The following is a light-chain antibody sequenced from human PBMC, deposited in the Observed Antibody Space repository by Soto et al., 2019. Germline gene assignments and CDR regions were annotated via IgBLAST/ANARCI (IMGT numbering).Light chain of an antibody. Sequence: EVVLTQSPATLSLSPWERATLSCMASQSVSSFLAWYQQKPGQAPRLLIYDTSSRATGIPARFSGSGSGTDFTLTISSLEPEDFAVYYCQQGGNRPPRTFGQGTKVDI. V-gene: IGKV3-11*01. CDR1: QSVSSF. J-gene: IGKJ1*01. CDR2: DTS. CDR3: QQGGNRPPRT.